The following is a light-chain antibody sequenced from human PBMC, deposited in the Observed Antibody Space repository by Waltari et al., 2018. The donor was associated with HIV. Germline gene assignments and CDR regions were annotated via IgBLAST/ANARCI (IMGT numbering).Light chain of an antibody. CDR3: QRWDTTSDHPV. Sequence: SYVLTQPPSVSVAPGQTARITCGGANLGSQSVHWYQQKPGQAPLLVVFDDGDRPSGVAGRFSGSNSGNTATLTIGRVEAGDEADYYCQRWDTTSDHPVFGGGTKLTVL. J-gene: IGLJ3*02. CDR1: NLGSQS. CDR2: DDG. V-gene: IGLV3-21*02.